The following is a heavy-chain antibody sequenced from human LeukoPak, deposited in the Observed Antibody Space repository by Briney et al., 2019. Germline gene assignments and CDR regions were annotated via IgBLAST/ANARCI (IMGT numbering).Heavy chain of an antibody. CDR2: INPNSSGT. V-gene: IGHV1-2*02. D-gene: IGHD3-16*02. CDR1: GYTFSGYY. Sequence: SVSVSCKASGYTFSGYYIHWVRRAPGQGLEWMGWINPNSSGTNYAQKFQGRVTMTRDTSISTAYMELTNLISDDTAVYYCARNGAWGSYRLHDYWGQGTLVTVSS. J-gene: IGHJ4*02. CDR3: ARNGAWGSYRLHDY.